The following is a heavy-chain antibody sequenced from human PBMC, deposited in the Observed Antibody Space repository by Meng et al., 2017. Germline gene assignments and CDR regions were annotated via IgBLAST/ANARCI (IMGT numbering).Heavy chain of an antibody. D-gene: IGHD6-19*01. CDR2: IVTKTKNYAT. CDR3: TVYITGHM. CDR1: GSIISGSD. J-gene: IGHJ3*02. V-gene: IGHV3-73*02. Sequence: VRLWESGGGLVQPGGSLKLSCAASGSIISGSDIHWVRQASGKGLEWVGRIVTKTKNYATAYAASVKGRFTISRDDSVNTGYLQMNSLRSEDTALYYCTVYITGHMWGRGTMVTVSS.